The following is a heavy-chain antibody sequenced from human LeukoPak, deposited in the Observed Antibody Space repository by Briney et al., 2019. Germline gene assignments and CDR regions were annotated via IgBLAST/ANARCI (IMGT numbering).Heavy chain of an antibody. D-gene: IGHD6-6*01. CDR3: AKGGSSPNWFDP. J-gene: IGHJ5*02. V-gene: IGHV3-30*02. Sequence: GGSLRLSCAASGFTFSSYGMHWVRQAPGKGLEWVAFIRYDGSNKYYADSVKGRFTISRDNSKNTLYLQMNSPRAEDTAVYYCAKGGSSPNWFDPWGQGTLVTVSS. CDR2: IRYDGSNK. CDR1: GFTFSSYG.